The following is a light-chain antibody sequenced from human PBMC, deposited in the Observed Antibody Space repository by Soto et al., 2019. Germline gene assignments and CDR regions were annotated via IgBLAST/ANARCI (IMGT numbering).Light chain of an antibody. V-gene: IGKV1-39*01. J-gene: IGKJ1*01. CDR3: QQYNSYPGT. CDR1: QSIVTY. CDR2: AAS. Sequence: DIQMTQSPSSLSASVGDRVTITCRASQSIVTYLNWYLQKPGKAPKLLIYAASNLQSGVPSRFSGSGSGTDFTLTISSLQPEDFATYYCQQYNSYPGTFGQGTKVDIK.